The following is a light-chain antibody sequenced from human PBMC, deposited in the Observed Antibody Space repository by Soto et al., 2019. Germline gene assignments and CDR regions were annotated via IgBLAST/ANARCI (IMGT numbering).Light chain of an antibody. CDR1: SSNIVIKT. CDR3: AAWVDSLGGVV. CDR2: TNN. J-gene: IGLJ2*01. V-gene: IGLV1-44*01. Sequence: QSVLTQPPSASGIPGQRVTISCSGSSSNIVIKTVSWYQPLPGTAPKVLIYTNNQRPSGVPDRFSGSKSGTSASLAISGLRSEDEADYYCAAWVDSLGGVVFGGGTTLTVL.